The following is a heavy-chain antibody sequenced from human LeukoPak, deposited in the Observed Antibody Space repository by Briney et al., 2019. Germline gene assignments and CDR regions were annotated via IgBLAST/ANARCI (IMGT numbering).Heavy chain of an antibody. CDR2: IYYSGST. CDR3: ARERPSHYGGNSLGWYFDL. Sequence: PSETLSLTCTVSGGSISSSSYYWGWIRQPPGKGLEWIGSIYYSGSTYYNPSLKSRVIISVDTSKNQFSLKLSSETAADTAVYYCARERPSHYGGNSLGWYFDLWGRGTLVTVSA. J-gene: IGHJ2*01. CDR1: GGSISSSSYY. D-gene: IGHD4-17*01. V-gene: IGHV4-39*02.